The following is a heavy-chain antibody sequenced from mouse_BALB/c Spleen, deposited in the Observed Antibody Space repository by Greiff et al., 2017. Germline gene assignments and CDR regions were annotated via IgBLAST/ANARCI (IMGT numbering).Heavy chain of an antibody. Sequence: QVQLKQPGAELVRPGASVKLSCKASGYTFTSYWINWVKQRPGQGLEWIGNIYPSDSYTNYNQKFKDKATLTVDKSSSTAYMQLSSPTSEDSAVYYCTRGEYGNYFDYWGQGTTLTVSS. CDR1: GYTFTSYW. D-gene: IGHD2-10*02. CDR2: IYPSDSYT. J-gene: IGHJ2*01. V-gene: IGHV1-69*02. CDR3: TRGEYGNYFDY.